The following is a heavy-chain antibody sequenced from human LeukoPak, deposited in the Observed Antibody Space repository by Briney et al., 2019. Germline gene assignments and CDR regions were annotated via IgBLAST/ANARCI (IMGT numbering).Heavy chain of an antibody. V-gene: IGHV4-59*01. CDR3: ARFVVPAASYYYYGMDV. CDR2: IYHSGST. D-gene: IGHD2-2*01. Sequence: PSETLSLTCTVSGGSISSYYWSWIRQPPGKGLEWIGYIYHSGSTNYNPSLKSRVTISVDTSKNQFSLKLSSVTAADTAVYYCARFVVPAASYYYYGMDVWGQGTTVTVSS. CDR1: GGSISSYY. J-gene: IGHJ6*02.